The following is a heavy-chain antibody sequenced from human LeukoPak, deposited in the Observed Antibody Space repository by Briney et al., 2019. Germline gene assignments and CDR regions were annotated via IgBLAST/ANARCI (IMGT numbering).Heavy chain of an antibody. D-gene: IGHD6-13*01. CDR1: GVTLSSYA. V-gene: IGHV3-21*01. Sequence: GGSLRLSCAASGVTLSSYAMSWVRQAPGKGLEWVSSISSSSYIYYADSVKGRFTISRDNAKNSLYLQMNSLRAEDTAVYYCARTGIAAYDFDYWGQGTLVTVSS. CDR3: ARTGIAAYDFDY. CDR2: ISSSSYI. J-gene: IGHJ4*02.